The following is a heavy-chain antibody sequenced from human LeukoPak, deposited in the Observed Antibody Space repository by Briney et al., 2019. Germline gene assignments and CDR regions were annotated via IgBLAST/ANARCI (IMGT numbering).Heavy chain of an antibody. Sequence: GGSLRLSCAASGFTFSSYSMNWVRQAPGKGLEWLSYISTSTSTIYYADSVKGRFTISRDNAKNSLYLQMNSLRAEDTAVYYCAKTRYSSIGERDGMDVWGQGTTVTVSS. CDR2: ISTSTSTI. CDR1: GFTFSSYS. D-gene: IGHD6-13*01. V-gene: IGHV3-48*04. CDR3: AKTRYSSIGERDGMDV. J-gene: IGHJ6*02.